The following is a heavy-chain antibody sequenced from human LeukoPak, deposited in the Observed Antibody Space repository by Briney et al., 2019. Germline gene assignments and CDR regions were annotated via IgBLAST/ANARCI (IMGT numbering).Heavy chain of an antibody. D-gene: IGHD3-9*01. Sequence: GGSLRLSCAASGFTFSSYGMSWVRQAPGKGLEWVSAISGSGGSTYYADSVKGRFTISRDNSKNTLYLQMNSLRAEDTAVYYCAKDLDILTGSHPLDYWGQGTLVTVSS. CDR3: AKDLDILTGSHPLDY. CDR1: GFTFSSYG. J-gene: IGHJ4*02. CDR2: ISGSGGST. V-gene: IGHV3-23*01.